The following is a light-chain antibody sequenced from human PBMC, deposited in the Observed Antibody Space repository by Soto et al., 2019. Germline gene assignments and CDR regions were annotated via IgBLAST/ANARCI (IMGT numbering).Light chain of an antibody. CDR1: SGDIGDYNY. CDR3: CSYTRSGTLI. V-gene: IGLV2-14*01. J-gene: IGLJ1*01. Sequence: QSVLTQPASGSGSHGQSSTISCVGTSGDIGDYNYVSWYQQHPGKVPKVIIYDVSNRPSGVSYRFSGTKSGNTASLTVSGLQAEDEADYYCCSYTRSGTLIFGTGTKVTVL. CDR2: DVS.